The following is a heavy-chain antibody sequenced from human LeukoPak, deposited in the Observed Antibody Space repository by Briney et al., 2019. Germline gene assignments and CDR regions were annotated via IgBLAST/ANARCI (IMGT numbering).Heavy chain of an antibody. CDR1: GFTFSSYA. CDR3: ARGSRSTPFDY. Sequence: GSLRLSCAASGFTFSSYAMSWFRRAPGKGLEWVSSISTSSSYIYYADSVKGRFTISRDNAKNSLYLQMNSLRAEDTAVYYCARGSRSTPFDYWGQGNLVTVSS. CDR2: ISTSSSYI. V-gene: IGHV3-21*01. J-gene: IGHJ4*02. D-gene: IGHD2-2*01.